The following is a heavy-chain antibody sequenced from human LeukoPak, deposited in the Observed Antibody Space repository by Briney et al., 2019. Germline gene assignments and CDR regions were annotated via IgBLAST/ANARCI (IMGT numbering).Heavy chain of an antibody. J-gene: IGHJ4*02. V-gene: IGHV3-33*01. CDR1: GFTFSNYG. CDR3: ARDFKSGYVDS. D-gene: IGHD3-3*01. CDR2: IYDDGSKE. Sequence: GGSLRLSCAASGFTFSNYGMHCVRQAPGKGLEWVAVIYDDGSKEYFADSVKGRFTISRDNSKNTVLLQMNRLRVEDTAVFYCARDFKSGYVDSWGQGTLVTVSS.